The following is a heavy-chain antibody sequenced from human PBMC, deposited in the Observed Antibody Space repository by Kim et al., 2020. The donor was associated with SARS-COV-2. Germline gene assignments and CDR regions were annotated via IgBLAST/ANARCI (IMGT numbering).Heavy chain of an antibody. CDR1: GFTFSSYS. CDR3: ARDRGRGKTSKVLASYYYYGMDV. D-gene: IGHD3-10*01. Sequence: GGSLRLSCAASGFTFSSYSMNWVRQAPGKGLEWVSSISSSSSYIYYADSVKGRFTISRDNAKNSLYLQMNSLRAEDTAVYYCARDRGRGKTSKVLASYYYYGMDVWGQGTTVTVSS. V-gene: IGHV3-21*01. J-gene: IGHJ6*02. CDR2: ISSSSSYI.